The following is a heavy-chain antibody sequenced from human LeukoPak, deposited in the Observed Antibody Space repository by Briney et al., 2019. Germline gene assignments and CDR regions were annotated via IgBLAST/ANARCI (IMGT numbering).Heavy chain of an antibody. CDR3: ARGALDYGDYPSPAFDI. CDR2: ISSSGSTI. J-gene: IGHJ3*02. CDR1: GFTFSSYE. D-gene: IGHD4-17*01. V-gene: IGHV3-48*03. Sequence: GGSLRLSCAASGFTFSSYEMNWVRQAPGKGLGWVSYISSSGSTIYYADSVKGRFTISRDNAKNSLYLQMNSLRAEDTAVYCCARGALDYGDYPSPAFDIWGQGTMVTVSS.